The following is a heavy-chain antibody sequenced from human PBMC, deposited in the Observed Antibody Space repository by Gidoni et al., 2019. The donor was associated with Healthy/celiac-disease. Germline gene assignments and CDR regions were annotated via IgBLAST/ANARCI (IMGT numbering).Heavy chain of an antibody. D-gene: IGHD3-22*01. CDR2: IWYDGSNK. J-gene: IGHJ2*01. Sequence: QVQLVESGGGVVQPGRSLRLSCAASGFTFSSYGMHWVRQAPGKGLEWVAVIWYDGSNKYYADSVKGRFTISRDISKNTLYLQMNSLRAEDTAVYYCARAQGSSGYYYSWYFDLWGRGTLVTVSS. CDR1: GFTFSSYG. CDR3: ARAQGSSGYYYSWYFDL. V-gene: IGHV3-33*01.